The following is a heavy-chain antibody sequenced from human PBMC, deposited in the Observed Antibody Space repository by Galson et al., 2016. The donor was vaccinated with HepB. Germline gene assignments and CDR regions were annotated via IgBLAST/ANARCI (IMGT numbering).Heavy chain of an antibody. Sequence: SLRLSCAASGFTFDDYTMHWVRQAPGRGLEWVSGISWNSNNTGYADSVKGRFTISRDNAKNSLFLQMNSLRPEDTAFYYCARDPRYNILTGYYNAWGQGTLVAVSS. CDR3: ARDPRYNILTGYYNA. D-gene: IGHD3-9*01. V-gene: IGHV3-9*01. CDR2: ISWNSNNT. J-gene: IGHJ5*02. CDR1: GFTFDDYT.